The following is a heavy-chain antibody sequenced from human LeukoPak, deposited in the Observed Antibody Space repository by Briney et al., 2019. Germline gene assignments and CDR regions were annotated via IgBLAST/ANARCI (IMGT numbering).Heavy chain of an antibody. CDR3: ARDEGSAYPFDY. V-gene: IGHV4-59*12. CDR1: GGSISTYY. Sequence: PSETLSLTCTVSGGSISTYYWNWIRQPPGKGLEWIGYINYSGTTNYNPSLKSRVTISVDTSKNQFSLNLNSVTAADTAVYFCARDEGSAYPFDYWGQGTLVTVSS. CDR2: INYSGTT. D-gene: IGHD3-22*01. J-gene: IGHJ4*02.